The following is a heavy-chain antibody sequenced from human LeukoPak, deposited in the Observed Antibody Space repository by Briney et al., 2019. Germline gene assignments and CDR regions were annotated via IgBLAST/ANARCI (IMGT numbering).Heavy chain of an antibody. CDR1: GYTFTSYD. D-gene: IGHD2-2*01. CDR3: ARPLYCSSTSCLAVFDY. CDR2: MNPNSGNT. Sequence: ASVNVSCKASGYTFTSYDINWVRQATGQGLEWMGRMNPNSGNTGYAQKFQGRVTMTRNTSISTAYMELSSLRSEDTAVYYCARPLYCSSTSCLAVFDYWGQGTLVTVSS. V-gene: IGHV1-8*01. J-gene: IGHJ4*02.